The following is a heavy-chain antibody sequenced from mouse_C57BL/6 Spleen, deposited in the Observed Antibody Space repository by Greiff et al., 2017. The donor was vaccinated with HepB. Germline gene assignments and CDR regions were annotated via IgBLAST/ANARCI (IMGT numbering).Heavy chain of an antibody. J-gene: IGHJ4*01. V-gene: IGHV5-16*01. CDR2: INYDGSST. D-gene: IGHD2-1*01. CDR3: AREGGNYKDYAMDY. Sequence: EVKLVESEGGLVQPGSSMKLSCTASGFTFSDYYMAWVRQVPEKGLEWVANINYDGSSTYYLDSLKSRFIISRDNAKNILYLQMSSLKSEDTATYYCAREGGNYKDYAMDYWGQGTSVTVSS. CDR1: GFTFSDYY.